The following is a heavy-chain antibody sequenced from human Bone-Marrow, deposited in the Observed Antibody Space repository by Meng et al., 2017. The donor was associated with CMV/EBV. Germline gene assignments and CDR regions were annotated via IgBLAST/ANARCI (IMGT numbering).Heavy chain of an antibody. CDR2: ISWNSGSI. J-gene: IGHJ4*02. CDR3: AKSGSRSLFSLSLN. D-gene: IGHD3-22*01. Sequence: SLKIFRAAPGFTFDDYAMHWVRQAPGKGLEWVSGISWNSGSIGYADSVKGRFTISRDNAKNSLYLQMNSLKAEDTALYYCAKSGSRSLFSLSLNWGQGTLVTVSS. CDR1: GFTFDDYA. V-gene: IGHV3-9*01.